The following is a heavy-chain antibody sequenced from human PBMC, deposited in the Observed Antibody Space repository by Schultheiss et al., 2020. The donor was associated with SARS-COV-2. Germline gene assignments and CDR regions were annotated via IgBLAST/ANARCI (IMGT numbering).Heavy chain of an antibody. CDR1: GGSISSGDYY. J-gene: IGHJ3*02. Sequence: SQTLSLTCTVSGGSISSGDYYWSWIRQPPGKGLEWIGYIYYSGSTYYNPSLKSRVTISVDTSKNQFSLKLSSVTAADTAVYYCARGSGYGSNYDAFDIWGQGTMVTVSS. CDR3: ARGSGYGSNYDAFDI. V-gene: IGHV4-30-4*01. D-gene: IGHD5-12*01. CDR2: IYYSGST.